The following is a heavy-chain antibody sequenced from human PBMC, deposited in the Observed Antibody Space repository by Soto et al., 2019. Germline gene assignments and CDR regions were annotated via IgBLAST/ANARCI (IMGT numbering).Heavy chain of an antibody. CDR2: INPESTTL. CDR1: EITLNIYW. CDR3: TKDTLGAWDS. J-gene: IGHJ5*02. V-gene: IGHV3-74*01. Sequence: LRLSCTASEITLNIYWMHWIRQAPGKGLVWVSRINPESTTLTYADSVTGRFTISRDSAKNTLYLQMNGLSAEDTAIYYCTKDTLGAWDSWGRGTLVPVSA. D-gene: IGHD1-26*01.